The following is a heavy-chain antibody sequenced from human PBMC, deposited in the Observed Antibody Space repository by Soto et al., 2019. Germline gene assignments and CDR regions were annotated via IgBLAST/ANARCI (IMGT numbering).Heavy chain of an antibody. Sequence: ASVKVSCKASGYTFTSYGISWVRQAPGQGLEWMGWISAYNGNTNYAQKLQGRVTMTTDTSTSTAYMELRSLRSDDTAVYYCARVTVGATTYYYGMDFSGQGITVTVSS. CDR1: GYTFTSYG. V-gene: IGHV1-18*01. D-gene: IGHD1-26*01. J-gene: IGHJ6*02. CDR2: ISAYNGNT. CDR3: ARVTVGATTYYYGMDF.